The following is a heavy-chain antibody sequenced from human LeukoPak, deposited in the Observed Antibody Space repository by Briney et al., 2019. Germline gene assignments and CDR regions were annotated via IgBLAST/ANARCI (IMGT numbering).Heavy chain of an antibody. D-gene: IGHD3-3*01. CDR1: GGTFSSYA. Sequence: SVKVSCKASGGTFSSYAISWVRQAPGQGLEWMGGIIPIFGTANYAQKFQGRVTITADESTSTAYMELSSLRSEDTAVYYCARDNRFLEWQGVYYFDYWAQGTLVTVSS. V-gene: IGHV1-69*01. J-gene: IGHJ4*02. CDR2: IIPIFGTA. CDR3: ARDNRFLEWQGVYYFDY.